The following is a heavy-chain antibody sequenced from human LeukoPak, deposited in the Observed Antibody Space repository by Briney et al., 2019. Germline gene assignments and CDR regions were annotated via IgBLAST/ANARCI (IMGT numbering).Heavy chain of an antibody. CDR2: IYTSGST. J-gene: IGHJ6*03. Sequence: SETLSHTCTVSGGSISSGSYYWSWIRQPAGKGLEWIGRIYTSGSTNYNPSLKSRVTMSVDTSKNQFSLKLSSVTAADTAVYYCARDLSSWSLFSQYYYYYMDVWGKGTTVTVSS. CDR3: ARDLSSWSLFSQYYYYYMDV. V-gene: IGHV4-61*02. CDR1: GGSISSGSYY. D-gene: IGHD6-13*01.